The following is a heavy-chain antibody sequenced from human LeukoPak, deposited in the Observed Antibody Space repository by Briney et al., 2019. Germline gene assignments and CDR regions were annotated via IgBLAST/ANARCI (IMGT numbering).Heavy chain of an antibody. CDR1: GFTFSTFW. CDR3: ARIDGPTVYTYYMDL. D-gene: IGHD3-16*01. J-gene: IGHJ6*03. Sequence: GGSLRLSCAASGFTFSTFWLSWVRQAPGKGLEWVANINQDGSEKYYVDSVKGRFTVSRDDAKNSLYLQMNTLRAEDTAVYYCARIDGPTVYTYYMDLWGKGTTGTVAS. CDR2: INQDGSEK. V-gene: IGHV3-7*01.